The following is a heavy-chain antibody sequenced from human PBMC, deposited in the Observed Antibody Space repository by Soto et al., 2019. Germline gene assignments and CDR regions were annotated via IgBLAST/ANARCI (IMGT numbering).Heavy chain of an antibody. CDR2: ISGSGGST. V-gene: IGHV3-23*01. CDR3: AKDLKSGYYYGMDV. J-gene: IGHJ6*02. Sequence: PGGSLRLSCAASGFTFSSYAMSWVRQATGKGLEWVSAISGSGGSTYYADSVKGRFTISRDNSKNTLYLQMNSLRAEDTAVYYCAKDLKSGYYYGMDVWGQGTTVTVSS. CDR1: GFTFSSYA.